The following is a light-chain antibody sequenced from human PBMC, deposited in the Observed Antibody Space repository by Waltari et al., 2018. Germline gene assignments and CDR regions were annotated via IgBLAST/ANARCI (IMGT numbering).Light chain of an antibody. CDR2: YDS. J-gene: IGLJ3*02. V-gene: IGLV3-21*04. CDR1: NIATKS. Sequence: YVVTQPPSVSVAPGKTARLTCEGENIATKSVNWYQQKAGQAPVWVVFYDSDRPSGIPERFSGSNSGNTATLTINWVEPGDEADYHCQLWDDTNNSGVFGGGTKLTVL. CDR3: QLWDDTNNSGV.